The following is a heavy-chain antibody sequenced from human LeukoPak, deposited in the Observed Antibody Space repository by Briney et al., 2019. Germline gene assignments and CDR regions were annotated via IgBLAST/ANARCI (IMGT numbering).Heavy chain of an antibody. D-gene: IGHD3-3*01. J-gene: IGHJ4*02. CDR1: GFTFNTYG. CDR3: AKDTAVQFLEPAF. Sequence: PGGSLRLSCAASGFTFNTYGMHWVRQAPGKGLEWVAAIWFDGSVKHYSDAVKGRFTISRDNSLNTQYLQMNSLRVEDTAIYYCAKDTAVQFLEPAFWGQGTLVTVSS. V-gene: IGHV3-33*06. CDR2: IWFDGSVK.